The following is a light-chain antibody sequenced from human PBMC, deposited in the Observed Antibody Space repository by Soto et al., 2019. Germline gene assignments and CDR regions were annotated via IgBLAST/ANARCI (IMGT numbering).Light chain of an antibody. CDR3: QQYGSSRWA. Sequence: EIVLTQSPGTLSLSPGERATLSCRASQSVSSVYLALYQQKPGQAPRLLIYGASSRATGIPDRFSGSGSGTDFTLTISRLEPEDFAVYYCQQYGSSRWAFGQGTKVDIK. V-gene: IGKV3-20*01. J-gene: IGKJ1*01. CDR2: GAS. CDR1: QSVSSVY.